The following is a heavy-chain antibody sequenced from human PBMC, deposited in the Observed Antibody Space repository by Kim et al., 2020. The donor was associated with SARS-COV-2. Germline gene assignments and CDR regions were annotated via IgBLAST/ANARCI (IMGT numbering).Heavy chain of an antibody. V-gene: IGHV4-59*01. D-gene: IGHD4-17*01. J-gene: IGHJ2*01. CDR3: ARVANGDYDRYFGL. Sequence: NPSLKSRVTISLDTSKTQFSLKLSAVTAAATAVYYCARVANGDYDRYFGLWGRGTLVTVSS.